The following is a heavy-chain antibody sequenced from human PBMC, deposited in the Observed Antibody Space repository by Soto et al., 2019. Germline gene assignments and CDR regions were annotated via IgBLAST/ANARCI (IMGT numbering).Heavy chain of an antibody. J-gene: IGHJ5*02. CDR3: AKDHVNSGPSPDWFDP. Sequence: QVQLVESGGGVVQPGRSLRLSCAASGFSISSYGMHWVRQTPGKGLQWVAVVAYDGSYQHYADSVKGRFTISRDISKNTLFLEMDSLKPEDTAVYYCAKDHVNSGPSPDWFDPWSPGTLVTVSS. CDR2: VAYDGSYQ. D-gene: IGHD6-19*01. V-gene: IGHV3-30*18. CDR1: GFSISSYG.